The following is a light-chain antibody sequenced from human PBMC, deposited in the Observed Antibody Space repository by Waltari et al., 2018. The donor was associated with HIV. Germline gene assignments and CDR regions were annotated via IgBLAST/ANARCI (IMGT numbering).Light chain of an antibody. V-gene: IGLV1-44*01. CDR2: SNN. J-gene: IGLJ2*01. Sequence: QSVLTQPPSASGTPGQRVAISCSGSSSNIGSNTITWYQQLSGTAPKLLINSNNQRPSGVPDRFSGSKSGTSGSRAISGLQSEDEADYYCAAWDDNRNAVVFGGGTKLTVL. CDR1: SSNIGSNT. CDR3: AAWDDNRNAVV.